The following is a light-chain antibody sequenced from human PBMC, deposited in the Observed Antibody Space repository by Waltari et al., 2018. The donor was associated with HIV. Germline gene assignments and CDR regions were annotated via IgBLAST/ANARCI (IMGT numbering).Light chain of an antibody. CDR2: GNY. Sequence: QSVVTQPPSVSGTTGQTVTISCSGSTSSIGLNTVNWYQHLPGTAPKRLIYGNYQRPSGVPDRFSASKSGTSASLAISGLQSEDEADYYCASWDASLNGWVFGGGTKLTVL. CDR1: TSSIGLNT. J-gene: IGLJ3*02. CDR3: ASWDASLNGWV. V-gene: IGLV1-44*01.